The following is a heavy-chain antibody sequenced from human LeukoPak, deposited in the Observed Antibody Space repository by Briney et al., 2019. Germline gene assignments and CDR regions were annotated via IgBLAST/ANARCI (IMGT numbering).Heavy chain of an antibody. CDR1: GFTFRSHW. V-gene: IGHV3-7*05. CDR2: INQDGSEK. CDR3: ARDATPDGIIFDY. Sequence: GGSLRLSCAASGFTFRSHWMNWVRQAPGKGLEWVADINQDGSEKYYVDSVKGRFTISRDNAKNSLYLQMNSLRAEDTAVYYCARDATPDGIIFDYWGQGTLVTVSS. D-gene: IGHD3-16*01. J-gene: IGHJ4*02.